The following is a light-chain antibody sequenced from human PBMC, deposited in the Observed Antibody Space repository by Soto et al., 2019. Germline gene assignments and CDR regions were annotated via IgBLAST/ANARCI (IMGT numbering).Light chain of an antibody. V-gene: IGLV2-14*03. CDR2: EVR. CDR3: SSHTITNTRV. Sequence: SALTHAASVCRSPGQAIAITYTGTISDVGTYDYVSWYQQHPNRAPKLMIYEVRNRPSGVSNRFSGSKSVNTATLTISGLQAEDEADYYCSSHTITNTRVFGTVTKVTV. CDR1: ISDVGTYDY. J-gene: IGLJ1*01.